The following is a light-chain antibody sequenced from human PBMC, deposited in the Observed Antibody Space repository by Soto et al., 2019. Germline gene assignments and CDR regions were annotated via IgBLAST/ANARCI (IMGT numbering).Light chain of an antibody. V-gene: IGLV2-14*01. CDR2: EVN. CDR3: SSCTSSSTLLYV. J-gene: IGLJ1*01. Sequence: QSVLTQPASVSGSPGQSITISCTGTSSDVGYYNYVSWYRQHPGKAPRLMIYEVNNRPSGVSNRFSGSKSGNTASLTISGLQAEDDADYYCSSCTSSSTLLYVFGTGTKVNVL. CDR1: SSDVGYYNY.